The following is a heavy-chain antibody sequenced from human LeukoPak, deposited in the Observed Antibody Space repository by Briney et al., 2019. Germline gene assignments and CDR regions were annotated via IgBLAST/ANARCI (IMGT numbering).Heavy chain of an antibody. V-gene: IGHV4-30-4*08. Sequence: SQTLSLTCTVSGGSISSGDYYWSWIRQPPGKGLEWIGHTHYSGITYYSPSLKSRLTISVDTSKNQFSLKLSSVTAADTAVYYCARGGYSYGSNFDYWGQGTLVTVSS. CDR2: THYSGIT. D-gene: IGHD5-18*01. J-gene: IGHJ4*02. CDR1: GGSISSGDYY. CDR3: ARGGYSYGSNFDY.